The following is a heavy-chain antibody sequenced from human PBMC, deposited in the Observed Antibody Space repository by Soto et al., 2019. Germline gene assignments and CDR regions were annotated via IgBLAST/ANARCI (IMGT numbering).Heavy chain of an antibody. V-gene: IGHV3-74*01. D-gene: IGHD3-16*01. Sequence: VGSLRLSCAASGFTFSTYWMHWVRQAPGQGLVWVTRLDHDGTDTRYADSVKRRFTVSRDNGKNTVYLQMDSLRAEDTAVYYCARDGGTYFEYWGQGT. CDR3: ARDGGTYFEY. J-gene: IGHJ4*02. CDR1: GFTFSTYW. CDR2: LDHDGTDT.